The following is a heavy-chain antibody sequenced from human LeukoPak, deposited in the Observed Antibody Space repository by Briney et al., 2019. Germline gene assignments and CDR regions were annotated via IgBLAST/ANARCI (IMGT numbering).Heavy chain of an antibody. CDR2: IYHSGST. CDR3: ARPFTWPGAFDI. Sequence: PSETLSLTCAVSGYSISIDYYWGWIRQPPGKGLEWIGSIYHSGSTYYNPSLKSRVTISVDTSKNQFSLRLSSVTAADTAVYYCARPFTWPGAFDIWGQGTMVTVSS. CDR1: GYSISIDYY. D-gene: IGHD3-10*01. J-gene: IGHJ3*02. V-gene: IGHV4-38-2*01.